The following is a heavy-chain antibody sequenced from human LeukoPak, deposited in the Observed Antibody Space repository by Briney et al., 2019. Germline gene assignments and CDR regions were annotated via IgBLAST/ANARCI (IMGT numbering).Heavy chain of an antibody. D-gene: IGHD2-2*01. V-gene: IGHV4-61*02. Sequence: SQTLSLTCTVSGGSISGGSYYWSWIRQPAGKGLEWIGRIYTSGSTNYNPSLKSRVTISVDTSKNQFSLKLSSVTAADTAVYYCARLEKRSRAFDIWGQGTMVTVSS. CDR1: GGSISGGSYY. CDR2: IYTSGST. J-gene: IGHJ3*02. CDR3: ARLEKRSRAFDI.